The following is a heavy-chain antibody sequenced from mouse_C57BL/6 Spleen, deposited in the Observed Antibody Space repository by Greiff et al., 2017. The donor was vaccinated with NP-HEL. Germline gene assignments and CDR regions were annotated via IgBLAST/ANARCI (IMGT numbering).Heavy chain of an antibody. CDR3: ARSPYYYGSSYRYFDV. V-gene: IGHV1-55*01. J-gene: IGHJ1*03. CDR1: GYTFTSYW. CDR2: IYPGSGST. D-gene: IGHD1-1*01. Sequence: QVQLQQPGAELVKPGASVKMSCKASGYTFTSYWITWVKQRPGQGLEWIGDIYPGSGSTNYTEKFKSKATLTVDTSSSTAYMQLSSLTSEDSAVYYCARSPYYYGSSYRYFDVWGTGTTVTVSS.